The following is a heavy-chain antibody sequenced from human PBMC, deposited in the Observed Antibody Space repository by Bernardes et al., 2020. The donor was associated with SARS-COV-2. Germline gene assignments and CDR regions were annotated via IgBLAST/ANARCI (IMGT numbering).Heavy chain of an antibody. J-gene: IGHJ3*02. CDR3: ARGRRAFDI. V-gene: IGHV6-1*01. CDR1: GDTVSDNGAA. CDR2: TYFRSKWYH. Sequence: TLSLTCGISGDTVSDNGAAWNWIRQSPSRGLEWLGRTYFRSKWYHDYAESFKGRITINPDTSTNQFSLQMNSMTPEDTAVYYCARGRRAFDIWGQGTMVTVSS.